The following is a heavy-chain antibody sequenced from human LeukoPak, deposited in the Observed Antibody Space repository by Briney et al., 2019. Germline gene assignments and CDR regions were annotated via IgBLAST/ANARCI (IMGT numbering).Heavy chain of an antibody. CDR1: GYTLTELS. D-gene: IGHD5-18*01. CDR3: ARGRKVGTAMVSPYYFDY. V-gene: IGHV1-24*01. Sequence: VASVKVSCKVSGYTLTELSMHWVRQAPGKGLEWMGGFDPEDGETIYAQKFQGRVTMTEDTSTDTAYMELSSLRSEDTAVYYCARGRKVGTAMVSPYYFDYWGQGTLVTVSS. J-gene: IGHJ4*02. CDR2: FDPEDGET.